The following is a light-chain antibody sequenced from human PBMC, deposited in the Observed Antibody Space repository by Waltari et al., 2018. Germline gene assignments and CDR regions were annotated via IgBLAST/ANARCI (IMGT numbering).Light chain of an antibody. J-gene: IGLJ2*01. CDR2: KDI. CDR1: ILAKKY. V-gene: IGLV3-27*01. CDR3: FSAADNIGI. Sequence: SHELIQPSSVSVSPGQPAKITCSGDILAKKYVRWFQLKPGQAPLLLIYKDIERPSGIPERFSGSSSGTTVTLAISGAQVEDEADYYCFSAADNIGIFGGGTKLTVL.